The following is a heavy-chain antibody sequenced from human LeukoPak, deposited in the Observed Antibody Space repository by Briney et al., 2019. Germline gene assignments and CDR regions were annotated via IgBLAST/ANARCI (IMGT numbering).Heavy chain of an antibody. J-gene: IGHJ3*02. V-gene: IGHV2-70*01. CDR3: SRIPRDILTGYSGFDI. D-gene: IGHD3-9*01. CDR2: IYWDDDK. Sequence: SAPTLVNPAQTPTLTCSFSGFSLSTPGKCVNWIRQLPGKALNWLALIYWDDDKYYSTSLKTRLTISKVTSKNQMVLTMTNMDPVDTATYYCSRIPRDILTGYSGFDIWGQGTMVTVSS. CDR1: GFSLSTPGKC.